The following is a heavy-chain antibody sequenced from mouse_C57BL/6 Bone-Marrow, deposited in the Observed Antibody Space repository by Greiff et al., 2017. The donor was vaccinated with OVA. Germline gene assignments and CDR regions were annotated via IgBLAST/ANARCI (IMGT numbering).Heavy chain of an antibody. Sequence: VQLQQSGAELARPGASVKLSCKASGYTFTSYGISWVKQRTGPGLEWIGEIYPRSGNTYYNEKFKGKATLTADKSSSTAYMELRSLTSEDSAVYYCAPYYGSSPFDYWGQGTTLTVSS. V-gene: IGHV1-81*01. D-gene: IGHD1-1*01. CDR3: APYYGSSPFDY. CDR1: GYTFTSYG. J-gene: IGHJ2*01. CDR2: IYPRSGNT.